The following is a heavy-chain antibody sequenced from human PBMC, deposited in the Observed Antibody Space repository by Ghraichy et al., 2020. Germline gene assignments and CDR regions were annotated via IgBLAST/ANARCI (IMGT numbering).Heavy chain of an antibody. D-gene: IGHD3-10*01. CDR1: GGSISSYY. CDR3: ARHLWFRGFYYFDY. CDR2: IYNSGST. Sequence: ESLNISCTVSGGSISSYYWSWIRQPPGKGLEWIGYIYNSGSTNYSPSLKSRVTISVDTSKNQFSLKLSSVTAADTAVYYFARHLWFRGFYYFDYWGQGTLVTVSS. J-gene: IGHJ4*02. V-gene: IGHV4-59*08.